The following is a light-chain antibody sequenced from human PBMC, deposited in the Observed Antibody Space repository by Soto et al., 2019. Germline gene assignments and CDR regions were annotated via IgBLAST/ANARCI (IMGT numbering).Light chain of an antibody. J-gene: IGLJ2*01. Sequence: QSVLPKPPSVSGAPGQRVTISCTGSSSNIGAVYDVHWYQQLPGTAPKLLIYGNSNRPSGVPDRFSGSKSGTSASLAITGLQAEDEADYYCQSYDSSLSGYVVFGGGTKLTVL. CDR1: SSNIGAVYD. V-gene: IGLV1-40*01. CDR3: QSYDSSLSGYVV. CDR2: GNS.